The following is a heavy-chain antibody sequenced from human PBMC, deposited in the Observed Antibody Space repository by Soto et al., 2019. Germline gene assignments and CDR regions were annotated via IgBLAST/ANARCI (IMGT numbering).Heavy chain of an antibody. D-gene: IGHD2-2*01. CDR1: GFTFSSYW. J-gene: IGHJ3*02. Sequence: GGSLRLSCAASGFTFSSYWMSWVRQAPGKGLEWVANIKQDGSEKYYVDSVKGRFTISRDNAKNSLYLQMNSLRAEDTAVYYCARDQLGVVVPAASDAFDIWGQGTMVTVSS. CDR3: ARDQLGVVVPAASDAFDI. V-gene: IGHV3-7*01. CDR2: IKQDGSEK.